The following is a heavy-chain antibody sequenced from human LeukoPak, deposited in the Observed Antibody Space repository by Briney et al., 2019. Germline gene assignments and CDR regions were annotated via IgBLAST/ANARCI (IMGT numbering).Heavy chain of an antibody. V-gene: IGHV4-59*01. CDR1: GGSISSYY. J-gene: IGHJ5*02. CDR3: ARVSGSYHDWFGP. Sequence: SETLSLTCTVSGGSISSYYWSWIRQPPGKGLEWIGYIYYSWSTNYNPSLKSRVTISVDTSKNQFSLKLSSVTAADTAVYYCARVSGSYHDWFGPWGKGTLVTVSS. CDR2: IYYSWST. D-gene: IGHD1-26*01.